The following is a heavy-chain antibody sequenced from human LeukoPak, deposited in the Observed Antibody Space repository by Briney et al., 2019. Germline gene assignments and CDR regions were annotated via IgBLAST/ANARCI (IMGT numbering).Heavy chain of an antibody. CDR2: ISFDGSFR. Sequence: GGSLRLSCAASGFTFRSFAMHWVRQAPGKGLEWVADISFDGSFRYYADSVKGRFTISRDNSKNTVYLQMSSLRTEDTAVYYCARDGVYSSLPWGQGTLVTVSS. CDR1: GFTFRSFA. CDR3: ARDGVYSSLP. J-gene: IGHJ5*02. V-gene: IGHV3-30*03. D-gene: IGHD6-6*01.